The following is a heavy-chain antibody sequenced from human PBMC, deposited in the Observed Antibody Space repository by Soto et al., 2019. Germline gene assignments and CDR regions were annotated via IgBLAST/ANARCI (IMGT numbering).Heavy chain of an antibody. CDR3: ARMDGDYNYYAMDV. Sequence: QVTLKESGPVLVQPTETLTLTCTVSGFSLSNPRMGVSWIRQPPGKPLEWLAHFFSDAERSYSASMQSRLTMSTDTSGSQVVLTMTHVDTVDTATYFCARMDGDYNYYAMDVWRQGTTVNVSS. CDR1: GFSLSNPRMG. J-gene: IGHJ6*01. V-gene: IGHV2-26*01. CDR2: FFSDAER. D-gene: IGHD4-17*01.